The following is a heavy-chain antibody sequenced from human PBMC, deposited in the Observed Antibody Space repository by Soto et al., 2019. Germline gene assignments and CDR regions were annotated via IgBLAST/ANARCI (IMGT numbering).Heavy chain of an antibody. CDR1: GGSLNSYY. V-gene: IGHV4-59*08. J-gene: IGHJ4*02. Sequence: SETLSLTCTVSGGSLNSYYWSWIRQPPGMGLESVGYIYYSGSTNYNPSLRSRAIISVDTSKNQFSLKLNSVSAADTAVYYCARHRTRYCSSTSCYFYLDSRGPRTLVTVSS. CDR3: ARHRTRYCSSTSCYFYLDS. CDR2: IYYSGST. D-gene: IGHD2-2*01.